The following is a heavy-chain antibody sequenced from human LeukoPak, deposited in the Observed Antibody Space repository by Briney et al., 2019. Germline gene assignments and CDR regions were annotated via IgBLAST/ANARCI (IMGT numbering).Heavy chain of an antibody. V-gene: IGHV1-8*01. J-gene: IGHJ4*02. CDR1: GYTFTSYD. CDR3: ARAPYLRKRFYYFDY. Sequence: ASVKVSCKASGYTFTSYDINWVRQATGQGLEWMGWMNPNSGNTGYAQKFQGRVTMTRNTSISTAYIELSSLRSEDTAVYYCARAPYLRKRFYYFDYWGQGTLVTVSS. CDR2: MNPNSGNT. D-gene: IGHD3-3*01.